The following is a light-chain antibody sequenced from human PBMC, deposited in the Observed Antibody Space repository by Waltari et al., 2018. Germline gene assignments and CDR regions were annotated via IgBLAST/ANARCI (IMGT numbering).Light chain of an antibody. CDR2: EVT. J-gene: IGLJ2*01. CDR1: SSDVGRYNY. Sequence: QSALTQPPSASGSPGQSVTISCTGTSSDVGRYNYVSWYQHHPGKGPKLIIYEVTSRPSGVPYRFSASKSANTASLTVSGLQAEDEADYFCSSYAGGNNWVFGGGTKLTVL. CDR3: SSYAGGNNWV. V-gene: IGLV2-8*01.